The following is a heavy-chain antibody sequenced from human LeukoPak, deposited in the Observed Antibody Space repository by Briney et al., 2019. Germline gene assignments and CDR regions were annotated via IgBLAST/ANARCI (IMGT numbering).Heavy chain of an antibody. CDR2: IYYSGNT. CDR1: GGSISSYY. D-gene: IGHD1-26*01. J-gene: IGHJ4*02. CDR3: AKYGGSPETYFDC. Sequence: SETLSLTCTVSGGSISSYYWSWIRQPPGKGLEWIGWIYYSGNTYYNPSLKSRVTMSIDKSKNQFSLKLSSVTAADTAVYYCAKYGGSPETYFDCWGQGTLVTVSS. V-gene: IGHV4-59*08.